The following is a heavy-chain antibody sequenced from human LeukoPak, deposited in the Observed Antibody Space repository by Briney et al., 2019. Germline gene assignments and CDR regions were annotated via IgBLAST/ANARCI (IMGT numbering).Heavy chain of an antibody. V-gene: IGHV3-48*01. CDR1: GFTFSYYR. CDR2: ISSSSTII. CDR3: ARDKSSDSYGSYYFDS. Sequence: PGGSLRLSCAASGFTFSYYRTNWVRQAPGKGLEWVSYISSSSTIIYYANSVKGRFTISRDNAKNSLYLQMNSLRAEDTAVYYCARDKSSDSYGSYYFDSWGQGTLVTVSS. J-gene: IGHJ4*02. D-gene: IGHD5-18*01.